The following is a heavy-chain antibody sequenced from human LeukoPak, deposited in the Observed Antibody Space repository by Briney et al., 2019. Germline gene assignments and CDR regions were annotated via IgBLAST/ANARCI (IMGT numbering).Heavy chain of an antibody. Sequence: SETLSLTCTVAGGSISSYYWSWIRQPAGKGLEWIGRIYTSGSTNYKPSLKSRVTMSVDTSKNQFSLKLSSVTAADTAVYYCARATRYGSSWYRRYYYYMDVWGKGTTATVSS. CDR1: GGSISSYY. CDR3: ARATRYGSSWYRRYYYYMDV. CDR2: IYTSGST. V-gene: IGHV4-4*07. D-gene: IGHD6-13*01. J-gene: IGHJ6*03.